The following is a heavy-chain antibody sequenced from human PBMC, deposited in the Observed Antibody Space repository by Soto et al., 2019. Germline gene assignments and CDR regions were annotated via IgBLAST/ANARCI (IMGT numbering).Heavy chain of an antibody. Sequence: LSLTCTVSGGSIRSADYYWSWIRQPPGKGLEWIGYIYYSGTSYYNPSLKSRVTMSVETSKNQFSLNLSSVTAADTAVYYCAREGVLGMVVTAPGTEIWGQGTMVTVSS. CDR2: IYYSGTS. J-gene: IGHJ3*02. V-gene: IGHV4-30-4*01. CDR1: GGSIRSADYY. CDR3: AREGVLGMVVTAPGTEI. D-gene: IGHD2-21*02.